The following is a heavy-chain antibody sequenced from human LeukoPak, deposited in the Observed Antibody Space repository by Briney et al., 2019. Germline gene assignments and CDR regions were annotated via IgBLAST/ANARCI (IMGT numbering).Heavy chain of an antibody. Sequence: SQTLSLTCAISGDSVSTNSAAWNWIRQSPSRGLEWLGRTYYRSKWYYDYALSVISRITINPDTSKNQLSLQLNSVTPEDTAVYYCAREGPNSFDYWGQGTLVTVSS. D-gene: IGHD1-1*01. CDR3: AREGPNSFDY. J-gene: IGHJ4*02. V-gene: IGHV6-1*01. CDR2: TYYRSKWYY. CDR1: GDSVSTNSAA.